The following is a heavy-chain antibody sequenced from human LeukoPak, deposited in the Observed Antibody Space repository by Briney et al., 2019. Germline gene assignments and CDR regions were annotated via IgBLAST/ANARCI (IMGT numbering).Heavy chain of an antibody. V-gene: IGHV1-18*01. Sequence: ASVKVSCKASGYTFTSYGISWVRQAPGQGLEWMGWISAYNGNTNYAQKLQGRVTMTTDTPTSTAYMELRSLRSDDTAVYYCARDSQSVLLWFGPKFDYWGQGTLSPSPQ. J-gene: IGHJ4*02. D-gene: IGHD3-10*01. CDR1: GYTFTSYG. CDR2: ISAYNGNT. CDR3: ARDSQSVLLWFGPKFDY.